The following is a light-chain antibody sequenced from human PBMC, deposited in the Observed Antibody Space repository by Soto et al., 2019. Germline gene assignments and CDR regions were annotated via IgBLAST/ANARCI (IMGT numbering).Light chain of an antibody. J-gene: IGLJ2*01. V-gene: IGLV2-14*01. CDR3: SSNTSSNPVI. CDR1: SSDVGGYNH. CDR2: DVS. Sequence: QSVLTQPASVSGSPGQSITVSCTGTSSDVGGYNHVCWYQQHPGKAPKLMIYDVSNRPSGVSYRFSGSKSGNTASLTISGHQAEDGADYYCSSNTSSNPVIFGGGTNLTVL.